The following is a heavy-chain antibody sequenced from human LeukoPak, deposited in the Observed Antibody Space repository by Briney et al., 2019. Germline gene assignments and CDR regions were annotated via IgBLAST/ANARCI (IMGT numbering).Heavy chain of an antibody. D-gene: IGHD5-12*01. CDR2: IYYSGST. CDR3: ARPYSGYDLYYFDY. Sequence: SETLSLTCTVSGGSISSYYWSWIRQPPGKGLEWIGCIYYSGSTYYNPSLKSRVTISVDTSKNQFSLKLSSVTAADTAVYYCARPYSGYDLYYFDYWGQGTLVTVSS. V-gene: IGHV4-59*08. CDR1: GGSISSYY. J-gene: IGHJ4*02.